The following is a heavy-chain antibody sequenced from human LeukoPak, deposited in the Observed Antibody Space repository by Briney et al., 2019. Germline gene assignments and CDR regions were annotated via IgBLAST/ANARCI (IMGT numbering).Heavy chain of an antibody. CDR2: IKQDGSEK. CDR3: AKDRTVGASYWYFDL. CDR1: GFTFSYSW. D-gene: IGHD1-26*01. Sequence: GGSLRLSCAASGFTFSYSWMGWVRQAPGKGLEWVANIKQDGSEKYYVDSVKGRFTISRDSSKNTLFLHMNTLRAEDTAIYYCAKDRTVGASYWYFDLWGRGTLVTVSS. J-gene: IGHJ2*01. V-gene: IGHV3-7*03.